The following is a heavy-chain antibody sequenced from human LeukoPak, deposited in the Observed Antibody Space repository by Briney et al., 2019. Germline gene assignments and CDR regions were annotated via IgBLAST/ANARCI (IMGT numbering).Heavy chain of an antibody. CDR1: GYSFTDYY. Sequence: ASVKVSCKASGYSFTDYYIHWARQAPGQGLEWMGWINPKGSGINYAPEFQGKVTMTRDTSITTAYMELSSLRSDDTAMYYCARDTCDGGDCFNWFDPWGQGTLVTVSP. D-gene: IGHD2-21*02. CDR2: INPKGSGI. CDR3: ARDTCDGGDCFNWFDP. J-gene: IGHJ5*02. V-gene: IGHV1-2*02.